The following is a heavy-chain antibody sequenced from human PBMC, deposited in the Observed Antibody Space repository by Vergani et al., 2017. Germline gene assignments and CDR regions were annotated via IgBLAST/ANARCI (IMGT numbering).Heavy chain of an antibody. Sequence: QVQLVESGGGVVQPGTSLRLSCVVSGFALNRHAMYWVRQAPGKGLEWVVGISFDGTNEYYPDLVKGRFTIPRDIAKNTLYLQVRSLRLEDTGVYHCVRERGLCAGGRCYTEAWDYWGQGTPVTVSS. CDR1: GFALNRHA. CDR3: VRERGLCAGGRCYTEAWDY. CDR2: ISFDGTNE. D-gene: IGHD2-2*02. J-gene: IGHJ4*02. V-gene: IGHV3-30-3*01.